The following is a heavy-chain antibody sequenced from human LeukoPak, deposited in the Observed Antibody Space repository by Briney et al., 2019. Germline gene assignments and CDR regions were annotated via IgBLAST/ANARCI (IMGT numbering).Heavy chain of an antibody. Sequence: ASVKVSCKASGGTFSSYAISWVRQAPGQGLEWMGRIIPILGIANHAQKFQGRVTITADKSTSTAYMELSSLRSEDTAVYYCARDHPHGYCSGGSCYSLFDYWGQGTLVTVSS. D-gene: IGHD2-15*01. CDR2: IIPILGIA. V-gene: IGHV1-69*04. CDR3: ARDHPHGYCSGGSCYSLFDY. J-gene: IGHJ4*02. CDR1: GGTFSSYA.